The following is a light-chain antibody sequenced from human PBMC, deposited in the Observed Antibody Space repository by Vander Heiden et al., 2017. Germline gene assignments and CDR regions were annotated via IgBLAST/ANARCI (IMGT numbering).Light chain of an antibody. J-gene: IGLJ2*01. CDR1: SDSSVGTYY. V-gene: IGLV5-37*01. Sequence: LPSDSSVGTYYIYWYQQKPGSPPRYLLFSSSVSDKGQGSGVPSRFSGSEDVSANTGILLISGLQSEDEADYYCMIWPSHVGLVFGGGTKLTVL. CDR2: SSSVSDK. CDR3: MIWPSHVGLV.